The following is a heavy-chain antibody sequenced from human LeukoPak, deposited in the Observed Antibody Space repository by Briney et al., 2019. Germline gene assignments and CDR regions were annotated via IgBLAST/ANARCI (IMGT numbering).Heavy chain of an antibody. D-gene: IGHD3-10*01. J-gene: IGHJ6*03. V-gene: IGHV4-30-2*01. CDR3: ARDQHYYGSGSYYYMDV. Sequence: PAQTLSLTCTVSGSSISSGSCYWCWIRQPPGKGLEWLGYIFHSGSTYYNPSLKSRVTISVDRSKNQFSLKLSSVTAADTAVYYCARDQHYYGSGSYYYMDVWGKGTTVTVSS. CDR1: GSSISSGSCY. CDR2: IFHSGST.